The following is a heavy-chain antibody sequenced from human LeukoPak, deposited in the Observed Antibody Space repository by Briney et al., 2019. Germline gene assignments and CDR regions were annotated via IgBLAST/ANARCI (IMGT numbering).Heavy chain of an antibody. J-gene: IGHJ6*03. CDR1: GYTFTGYY. Sequence: ASVKVSCKASGYTFTGYYMHWVRQAPGQGLEWMGWINPNSGGTNYAQKFQGRVTMTRDTSISTAYMELSRLRPDDTAVYYCARGITSYYYYMDVWGKGTTVTVSS. D-gene: IGHD3-3*01. V-gene: IGHV1-2*02. CDR2: INPNSGGT. CDR3: ARGITSYYYYMDV.